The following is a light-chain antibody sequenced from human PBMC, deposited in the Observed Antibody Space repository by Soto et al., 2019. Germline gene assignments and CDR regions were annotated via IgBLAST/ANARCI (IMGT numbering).Light chain of an antibody. J-gene: IGKJ1*01. CDR3: QQANIFPRA. CDR1: QSVSSSY. CDR2: GAS. Sequence: EIVLTQSACTLSLSSGERATLSWRASQSVSSSYLAWYQQKPGQAPRLLIYGASSRATGIPDRFSGSGYGTDFNLTISSLQTEDFATYYCQQANIFPRAFGQGTKVDIK. V-gene: IGKV3-20*01.